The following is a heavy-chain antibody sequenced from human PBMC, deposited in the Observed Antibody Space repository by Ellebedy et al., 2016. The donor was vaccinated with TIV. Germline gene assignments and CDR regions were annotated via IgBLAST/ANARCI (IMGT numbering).Heavy chain of an antibody. D-gene: IGHD1-1*01. Sequence: SGPTLVKPTQTLTLTCTFSGFSLSTSGMCVSWIRQPPGKALEWLARIDWVDDKYYDTSLKTRLTISKDSSKNQVALTMTNMDPVDTATYYSARISQRGGLDDAFDIWGQGTMVTVSS. J-gene: IGHJ3*02. CDR2: IDWVDDK. CDR3: ARISQRGGLDDAFDI. V-gene: IGHV2-70*11. CDR1: GFSLSTSGMC.